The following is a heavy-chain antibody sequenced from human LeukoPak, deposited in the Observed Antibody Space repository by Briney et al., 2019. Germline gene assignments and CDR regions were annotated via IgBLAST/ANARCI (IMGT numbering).Heavy chain of an antibody. D-gene: IGHD6-19*01. V-gene: IGHV4-34*01. CDR3: ARGLQPWLVRRPYFDY. Sequence: SETLSLTCAVYGGSFSGYYWSWIRQPPGKGLEWIGEINHSGSTNYNPSLKSRVTISVDTSKNQFSLKLSSVTAADTAVYYCARGLQPWLVRRPYFDYWGQGTLVTVSS. J-gene: IGHJ4*02. CDR1: GGSFSGYY. CDR2: INHSGST.